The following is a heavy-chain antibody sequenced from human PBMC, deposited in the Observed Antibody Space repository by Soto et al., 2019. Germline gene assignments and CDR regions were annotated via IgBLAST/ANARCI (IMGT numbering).Heavy chain of an antibody. J-gene: IGHJ4*02. CDR3: ARDRLGQQLASPLDY. CDR2: IIPIFGTA. V-gene: IGHV1-69*13. CDR1: GGTFSSYA. Sequence: SVKVSCKASGGTFSSYAISWVRQAPGQGLEWMGGIIPIFGTANYAQKFQGRVTITADESTSTAYMELSSLRSEDTAVYYCARDRLGQQLASPLDYWGQGTLVTVSS. D-gene: IGHD6-13*01.